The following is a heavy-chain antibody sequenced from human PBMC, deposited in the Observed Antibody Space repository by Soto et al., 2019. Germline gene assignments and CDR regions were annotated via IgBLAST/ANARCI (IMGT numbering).Heavy chain of an antibody. J-gene: IGHJ4*02. D-gene: IGHD2-8*01. CDR2: IKQDGSDK. Sequence: GGPLRLSCAGSGFTFSSHWMSWVRQAPGKGLEWVANIKQDGSDKYYVDSVKGRFTISRDNAKNSLYLQMNSLRAEDTAVYYCARTNAFDYWGQGTLVTVSS. CDR3: ARTNAFDY. V-gene: IGHV3-7*01. CDR1: GFTFSSHW.